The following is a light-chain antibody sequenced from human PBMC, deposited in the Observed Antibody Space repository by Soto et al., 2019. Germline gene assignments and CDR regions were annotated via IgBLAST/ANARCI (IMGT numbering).Light chain of an antibody. CDR2: EVS. CDR3: SSYTTSSTRV. Sequence: QSALTQPASVSGSPGQSITISCTGTSSDVGAYDSVSWYQQHPDKAPKLMIYEVSNRPSGVSHRFSGSKSVNTATLTISGLQAEDEADYYCSSYTTSSTRVFGTGTKLTVL. V-gene: IGLV2-14*03. CDR1: SSDVGAYDS. J-gene: IGLJ1*01.